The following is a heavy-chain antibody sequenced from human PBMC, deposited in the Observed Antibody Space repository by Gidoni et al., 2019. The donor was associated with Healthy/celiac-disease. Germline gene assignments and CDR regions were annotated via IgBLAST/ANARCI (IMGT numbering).Heavy chain of an antibody. V-gene: IGHV1-69*01. Sequence: QVQLVQSGAEVKKPGSSVKVSCKASGGTFSSYAISWVGQAPGQGLEWMGGIIPIFGTANYAQKFQGRVTITADESTSTAYMELSSLRSEDTAVYYCARGRTIFGVVIRRDAYYYGMDVWGQGTTVTVSS. CDR1: GGTFSSYA. CDR2: IIPIFGTA. J-gene: IGHJ6*02. D-gene: IGHD3-3*01. CDR3: ARGRTIFGVVIRRDAYYYGMDV.